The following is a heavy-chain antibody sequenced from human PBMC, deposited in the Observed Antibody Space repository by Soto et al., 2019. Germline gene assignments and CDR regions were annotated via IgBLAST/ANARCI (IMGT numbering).Heavy chain of an antibody. CDR1: GFTFSSYA. CDR3: GKDGGVGATTLYYYGMDV. J-gene: IGHJ6*02. Sequence: EVQLLESGGGLVQPGGSLRLSCAASGFTFSSYAMSWVRQAPGKGLEWVSAISGSGGSTYYADSVKGRFTISRDNSKNTLYLQMNSRRAEDTAVYYCGKDGGVGATTLYYYGMDVWGQGTTVTVSS. CDR2: ISGSGGST. D-gene: IGHD1-26*01. V-gene: IGHV3-23*01.